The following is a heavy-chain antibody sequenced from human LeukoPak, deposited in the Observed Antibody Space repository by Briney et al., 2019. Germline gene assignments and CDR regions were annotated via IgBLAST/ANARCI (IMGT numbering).Heavy chain of an antibody. V-gene: IGHV1-69*05. Sequence: GSSVKVSCKASGGTFSSYAISCVRQAPGQGLEWMGAIIPIFGTANYAQKFQCRVTSTTDESSSTAYMELRSLRSEDTAVYYCARSEYSSGWDGFYYYMDVWGKGTTVTVSS. D-gene: IGHD6-19*01. CDR1: GGTFSSYA. CDR2: IIPIFGTA. J-gene: IGHJ6*03. CDR3: ARSEYSSGWDGFYYYMDV.